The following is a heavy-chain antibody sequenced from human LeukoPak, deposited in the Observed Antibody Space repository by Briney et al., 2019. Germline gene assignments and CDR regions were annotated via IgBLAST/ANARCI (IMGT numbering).Heavy chain of an antibody. CDR3: VRPAIRAGLDY. J-gene: IGHJ4*02. Sequence: GESLKISCKVAGYNFGAFWIGWMRQMPGKGLEWMGIIRPDQSDIKYSPSFQGQVTISADKSINTAYLQWNGLKASDTAMYYCVRPAIRAGLDYWGQGTLVTVSS. CDR1: GYNFGAFW. CDR2: IRPDQSDI. V-gene: IGHV5-51*01. D-gene: IGHD6-13*01.